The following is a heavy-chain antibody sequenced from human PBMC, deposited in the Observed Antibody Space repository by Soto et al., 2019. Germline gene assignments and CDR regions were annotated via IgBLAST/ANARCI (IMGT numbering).Heavy chain of an antibody. J-gene: IGHJ3*02. D-gene: IGHD1-26*01. V-gene: IGHV3-30-3*01. CDR2: ISYDGSNK. Sequence: GGSLRLSCAASGFTFSSYAMHWVRQAPGKGLEWVAVISYDGSNKYYADSVKGRFTISRDNSKNTLYLQMNSLRAEDTAVYYCARDEWELRGVDIWGQGTMVTVSS. CDR3: ARDEWELRGVDI. CDR1: GFTFSSYA.